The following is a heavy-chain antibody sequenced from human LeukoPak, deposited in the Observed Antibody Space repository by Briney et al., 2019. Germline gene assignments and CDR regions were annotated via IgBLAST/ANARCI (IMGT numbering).Heavy chain of an antibody. CDR3: ARGRSTLTIDY. D-gene: IGHD3-9*01. CDR2: MNPNSGNT. J-gene: IGHJ4*02. CDR1: GYTFTSYD. V-gene: IGHV1-8*03. Sequence: GASVKVSCKASGYTFTSYDINWVRQATGQGLEWMGWMNPNSGNTGYARKFQGRVTITRNTSISTAYMELSSLRSEDTAVYYCARGRSTLTIDYWGQGTLVTVSS.